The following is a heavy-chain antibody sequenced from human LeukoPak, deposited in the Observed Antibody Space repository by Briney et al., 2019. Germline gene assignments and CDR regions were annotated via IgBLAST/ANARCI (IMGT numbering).Heavy chain of an antibody. CDR3: ARDYDSTQQAFDY. J-gene: IGHJ4*02. CDR2: ISSSGSTI. Sequence: GGSLRLSCAASGFTFSSYSMNWVRQAPGKGLEWVSYISSSGSTIYYADSVKGRFTISRDNAKNSLYLQMNSLRAEDTAVYYCARDYDSTQQAFDYWGQGTLVTVSS. CDR1: GFTFSSYS. V-gene: IGHV3-48*04. D-gene: IGHD3-22*01.